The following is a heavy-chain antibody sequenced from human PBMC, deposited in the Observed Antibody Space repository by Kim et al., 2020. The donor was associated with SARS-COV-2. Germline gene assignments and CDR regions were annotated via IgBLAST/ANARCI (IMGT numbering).Heavy chain of an antibody. J-gene: IGHJ3*02. CDR3: ARGQGFDI. V-gene: IGHV1-18*01. CDR2: NGNT. Sequence: NGNTNYAQKLQGRVTMTTDTSTSTAYMELRSLRSDDTAVYYCARGQGFDIWGQGTMVTVSS.